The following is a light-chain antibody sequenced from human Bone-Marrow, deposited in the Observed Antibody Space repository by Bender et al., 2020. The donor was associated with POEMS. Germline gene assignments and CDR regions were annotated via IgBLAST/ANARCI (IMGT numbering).Light chain of an antibody. J-gene: IGLJ3*02. Sequence: SSVLSQAPSVSVAPGLTATISCVGGRFGTQIVNWYQQKPGQAPVLVIYDDSDRPSGIPERFSGSNSGNTATLTISRVEAGDEADYYCHVWDRNSAHVVFGGGTSLTVL. CDR3: HVWDRNSAHVV. CDR2: DDS. CDR1: RFGTQI. V-gene: IGLV3-21*02.